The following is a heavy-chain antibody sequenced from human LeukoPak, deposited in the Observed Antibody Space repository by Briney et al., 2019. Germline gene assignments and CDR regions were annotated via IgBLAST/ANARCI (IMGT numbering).Heavy chain of an antibody. V-gene: IGHV4-59*11. CDR1: GGSISSHY. D-gene: IGHD1-26*01. J-gene: IGHJ6*03. Sequence: SETLSLTCTVSGGSISSHYWSWIRQPPGKGLEWIGYIYYSGSTNYNPSLKSRVTISVDTSKNQFFLKLSSVTAADTAVYYCARVPSYRHYYYYYYMDVWGKGTTVTVSS. CDR2: IYYSGST. CDR3: ARVPSYRHYYYYYYMDV.